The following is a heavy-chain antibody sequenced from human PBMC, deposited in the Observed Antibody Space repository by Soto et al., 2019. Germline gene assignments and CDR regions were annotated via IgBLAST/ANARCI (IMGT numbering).Heavy chain of an antibody. CDR3: ARDTTPPFITMIVVSPFDY. Sequence: EVQLVESGGGLVQPGGSLRLSCAASGFTFSSYWMSWVRQAPGKGLEWVANIKQDGSEKYYVDSVKGRFTISRDNAKNSLYLQMNSLRAEDTAVYYCARDTTPPFITMIVVSPFDYWGQGTLVTVSS. V-gene: IGHV3-7*05. CDR1: GFTFSSYW. J-gene: IGHJ4*02. CDR2: IKQDGSEK. D-gene: IGHD3-22*01.